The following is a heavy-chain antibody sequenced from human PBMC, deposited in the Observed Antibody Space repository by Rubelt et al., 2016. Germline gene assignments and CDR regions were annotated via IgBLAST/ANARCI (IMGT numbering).Heavy chain of an antibody. J-gene: IGHJ4*02. Sequence: EVLLVESGGGLVQPGGSLRLSCTVSGFTFGSSSMGWVRQAPGKGLEWVSSISSSSSYIYYADSVKGRFTISRDNAKNSLYLQMNSRGAEETAGYYCGSSGWDGVIDYWGQGTLVTVSS. CDR3: GSSGWDGVIDY. V-gene: IGHV3-21*01. CDR2: ISSSSSYI. CDR1: GFTFGSSS. D-gene: IGHD6-19*01.